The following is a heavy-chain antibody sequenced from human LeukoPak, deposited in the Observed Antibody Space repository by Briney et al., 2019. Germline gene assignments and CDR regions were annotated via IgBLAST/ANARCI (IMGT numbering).Heavy chain of an antibody. J-gene: IGHJ4*02. CDR2: IYYSGIT. D-gene: IGHD2-15*01. CDR1: GGSINNYY. CDR3: ARALRGTDFDC. Sequence: SSETLSLTCTVSGGSINNYYWSWIRQPPGKGLEWIGYIYYSGITNSNPSLKSRVTLSVDTSKNRLSLKLRSVTAADTAVYYCARALRGTDFDCWGQGTLVTVSS. V-gene: IGHV4-59*01.